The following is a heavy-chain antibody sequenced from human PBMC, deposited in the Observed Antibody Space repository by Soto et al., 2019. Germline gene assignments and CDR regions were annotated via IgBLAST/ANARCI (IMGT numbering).Heavy chain of an antibody. CDR2: IKSKTDGGTT. CDR1: EFTFSNAW. V-gene: IGHV3-15*01. Sequence: EVQLVESGGGLVKPEGSLRLSCAASEFTFSNAWMSWVRQAPGKGLEWVGRIKSKTDGGTTDYAAPVKGRFTISRDDSKNTLYLQMNSLKTEDTAVYYCTTDHSGYDYYYFYYYMDVWGKGTTVTVSS. J-gene: IGHJ6*03. D-gene: IGHD5-12*01. CDR3: TTDHSGYDYYYFYYYMDV.